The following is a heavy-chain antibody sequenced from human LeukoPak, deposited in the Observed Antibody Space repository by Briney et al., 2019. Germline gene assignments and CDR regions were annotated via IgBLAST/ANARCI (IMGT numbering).Heavy chain of an antibody. CDR2: IYHSGST. V-gene: IGHV4-4*02. D-gene: IGHD3-10*01. CDR1: GGSISSSNW. Sequence: PSETLSLTCAVSGGSISSSNWWSWVRQPPGKGLEWIGEIYHSGSTNYNPSLKGRVTISVDKSKNQFSLKLSSVTAADTAVYYCARALLEFGEYHFDYWGQGTLVTVSS. J-gene: IGHJ4*02. CDR3: ARALLEFGEYHFDY.